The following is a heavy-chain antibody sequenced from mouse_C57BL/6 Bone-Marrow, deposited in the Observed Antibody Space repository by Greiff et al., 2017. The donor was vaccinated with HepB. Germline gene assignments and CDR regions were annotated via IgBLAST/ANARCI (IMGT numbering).Heavy chain of an antibody. Sequence: QVHVKQSGAELVRPGASVKLSCKASGYTFTDYYINWVKQRPGQGLEWIARIYPGSGNTYYNEKFKGKATLTAEKSSSTAYMQLSSLTSEDSAVYFCARGYGGAWFAYWGQGTLVTVSA. CDR1: GYTFTDYY. J-gene: IGHJ3*01. D-gene: IGHD2-2*01. V-gene: IGHV1-76*01. CDR2: IYPGSGNT. CDR3: ARGYGGAWFAY.